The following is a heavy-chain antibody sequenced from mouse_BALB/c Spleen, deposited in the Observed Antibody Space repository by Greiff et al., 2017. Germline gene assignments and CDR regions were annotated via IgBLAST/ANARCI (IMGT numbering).Heavy chain of an antibody. J-gene: IGHJ4*01. V-gene: IGHV2-2*02. CDR2: IWSGGST. CDR3: ARNSDGYYVYAMDY. CDR1: GFSLTSYG. D-gene: IGHD2-3*01. Sequence: QVQLKESGPGLVQPSQSLSLTCTVSGFSLTSYGVHWVRQSPGKGLEWLGVIWSGGSTAYNAAFISRLSISKDNSKSQVFFKMNRLQANDTAIYYCARNSDGYYVYAMDYWGQGTSVTVSS.